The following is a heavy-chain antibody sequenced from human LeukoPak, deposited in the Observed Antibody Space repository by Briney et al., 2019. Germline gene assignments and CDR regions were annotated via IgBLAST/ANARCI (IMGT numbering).Heavy chain of an antibody. J-gene: IGHJ4*02. Sequence: GGSLRLSCAASGFTFSTYAMNWVRQAPGKGLEWVSAISSSGGSTYYADSVKGRFTISRDNSKSTVYLQMNSLRAEDTAVYYCAKDRLAMVGGVDYWGQGTLVTVSS. CDR3: AKDRLAMVGGVDY. CDR1: GFTFSTYA. D-gene: IGHD3-10*01. CDR2: ISSSGGST. V-gene: IGHV3-23*01.